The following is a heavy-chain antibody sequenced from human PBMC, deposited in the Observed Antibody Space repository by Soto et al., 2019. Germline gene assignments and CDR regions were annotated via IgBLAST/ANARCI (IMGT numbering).Heavy chain of an antibody. CDR1: GGSFSGYY. CDR2: INHSGST. CDR3: ARVGYYDSSGYYYFGYYFDY. Sequence: SETLSLTCAVYGGSFSGYYWSWIRHPPGKGLEWIGEINHSGSTNYNPSLKSRVTISVDTSKNQFSLKLSSVTAADTAVYYCARVGYYDSSGYYYFGYYFDYWGQGTLVTVSS. V-gene: IGHV4-34*01. D-gene: IGHD3-22*01. J-gene: IGHJ4*02.